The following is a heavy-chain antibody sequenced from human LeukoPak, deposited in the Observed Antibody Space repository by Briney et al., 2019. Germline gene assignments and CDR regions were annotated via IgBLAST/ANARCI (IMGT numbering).Heavy chain of an antibody. Sequence: ASVKVSCKVSGYTLAELSMHWVRQAPGKGLEWMGGFDPEDGETIYAQKFQGRVTMTEDTSTDTAYMELSSLRSEDTAVYYCARGARVGAIFGIVYWGQGTLVTVSS. CDR1: GYTLAELS. V-gene: IGHV1-24*01. J-gene: IGHJ4*02. CDR3: ARGARVGAIFGIVY. CDR2: FDPEDGET. D-gene: IGHD1-26*01.